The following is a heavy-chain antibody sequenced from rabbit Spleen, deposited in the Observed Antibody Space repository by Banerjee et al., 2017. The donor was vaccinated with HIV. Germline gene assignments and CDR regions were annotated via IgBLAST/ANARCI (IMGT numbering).Heavy chain of an antibody. CDR1: GVDFSSYYY. Sequence: QQHLEESGGSLVKPGGTLTLTCKASGVDFSSYYYMCWVRQAPGKGLELIACIYTSSGSTWYASWVHGRFTMSRTSSTTVTLQMTSLTAADTATYFCVRDTWHFNFWGPGTLVTVS. CDR3: VRDTWHFNF. CDR2: IYTSSGST. V-gene: IGHV1S43*01. D-gene: IGHD3-1*01. J-gene: IGHJ4*01.